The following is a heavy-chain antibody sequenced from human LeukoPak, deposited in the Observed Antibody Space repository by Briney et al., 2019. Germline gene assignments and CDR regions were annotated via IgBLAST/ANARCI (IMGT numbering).Heavy chain of an antibody. CDR3: ARERDGYNYFDY. J-gene: IGHJ4*02. D-gene: IGHD5-24*01. CDR2: IYYSGST. Sequence: SETLSLTCTFSGGSISSYYWSWIRQPPGKGLEWIGYIYYSGSTNYNPSLKSRVTISVDTSKNQFSLKLSSVTAADTAVYYCARERDGYNYFDYWGQGTLVTVFS. V-gene: IGHV4-59*01. CDR1: GGSISSYY.